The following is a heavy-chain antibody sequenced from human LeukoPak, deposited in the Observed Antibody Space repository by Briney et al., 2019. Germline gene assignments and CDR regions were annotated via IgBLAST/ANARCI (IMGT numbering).Heavy chain of an antibody. D-gene: IGHD2-15*01. V-gene: IGHV3-48*03. J-gene: IGHJ4*02. Sequence: GGSLRLSCAASGFTFSSYEMNWVRQAPGKGLEWVSYISSSRSTIYYADSVKGRFTISRDNAKNSLYLQMNSLRAEDTAVYYCARGLGAGSRGGYCGQGTLVTVSS. CDR3: ARGLGAGSRGGY. CDR2: ISSSRSTI. CDR1: GFTFSSYE.